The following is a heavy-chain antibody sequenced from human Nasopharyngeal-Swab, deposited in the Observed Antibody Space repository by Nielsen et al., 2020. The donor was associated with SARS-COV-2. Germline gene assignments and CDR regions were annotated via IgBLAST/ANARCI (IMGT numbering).Heavy chain of an antibody. Sequence: VRQAPGKGLEWVAVISYDGSNKYYADSVKGRFTISRDNSKNTLDLQMNSLTTDDTAVYYCAKDRSSSWYYFYGMDVRGQGTTVTVSS. D-gene: IGHD6-13*01. J-gene: IGHJ6*02. CDR3: AKDRSSSWYYFYGMDV. V-gene: IGHV3-30*18. CDR2: ISYDGSNK.